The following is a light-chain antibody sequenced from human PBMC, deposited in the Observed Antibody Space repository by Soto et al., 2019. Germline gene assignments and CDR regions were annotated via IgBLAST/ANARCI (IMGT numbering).Light chain of an antibody. CDR1: QSISSY. V-gene: IGKV1-39*01. Sequence: DIQMTQSPSSLSASVGDRVTITCRASQSISSYLNWYQQKPGKAPKLLIYAASSLQSGVPSRLSGSGSGTDFTLTIRSLQPEDFATYYCQQSYSTPLTFGGGTKV. CDR3: QQSYSTPLT. J-gene: IGKJ4*01. CDR2: AAS.